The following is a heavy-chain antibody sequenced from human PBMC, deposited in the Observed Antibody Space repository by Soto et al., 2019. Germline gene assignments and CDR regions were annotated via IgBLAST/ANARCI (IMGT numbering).Heavy chain of an antibody. D-gene: IGHD2-21*01. J-gene: IGHJ5*02. CDR2: INHSGNT. Sequence: ETLSLTCVVYGASLSDNYCNWLRQPPGKGLEWIGEINHSGNTNYNPSLRSRVTISIDTSKNQLSLNLRSVSAADTAVYYCARGRGEFGAWGKGTPVAASS. V-gene: IGHV4-34*01. CDR3: ARGRGEFGA. CDR1: GASLSDNY.